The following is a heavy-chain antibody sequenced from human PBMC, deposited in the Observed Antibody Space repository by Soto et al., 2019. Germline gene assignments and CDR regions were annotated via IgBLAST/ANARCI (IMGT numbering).Heavy chain of an antibody. CDR3: ARATSSSPYYYYGMDV. J-gene: IGHJ6*02. Sequence: SETLSLTCTVSGGSIISSSYYFFCIREPPWKGLEWIGSIYYSGSTYYNPSLKSRVTISVDTSKNQFSLKLSSVTAADTAVYYCARATSSSPYYYYGMDVWGQGTTVTVSS. V-gene: IGHV4-39*01. CDR1: GGSIISSSYY. D-gene: IGHD6-6*01. CDR2: IYYSGST.